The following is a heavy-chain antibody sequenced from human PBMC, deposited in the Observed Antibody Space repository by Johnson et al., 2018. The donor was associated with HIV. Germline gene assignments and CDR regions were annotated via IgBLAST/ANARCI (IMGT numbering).Heavy chain of an antibody. J-gene: IGHJ3*02. D-gene: IGHD6-19*01. CDR3: ARHKAVADAFDI. Sequence: QVQLVESGGGLVKPGGSLRLSCAASGITFSDYYMSWIRQAPGKGLEWVSYISSSGNTIYYADSVKGRVTISRDNAKKSLYLQMNSLRAEDTAVYYCARHKAVADAFDIWGQGTVVTVS. CDR2: ISSSGNTI. CDR1: GITFSDYY. V-gene: IGHV3-11*01.